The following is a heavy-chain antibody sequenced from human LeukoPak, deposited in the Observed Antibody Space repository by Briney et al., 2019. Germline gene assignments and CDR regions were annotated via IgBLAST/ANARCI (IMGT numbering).Heavy chain of an antibody. CDR3: ARGGREVDF. CDR1: GFTFSNYG. D-gene: IGHD3-16*01. CDR2: IWYDGSNM. J-gene: IGHJ4*02. V-gene: IGHV3-33*01. Sequence: PGRSLRLSCAASGFTFSNYGMHWVRQAPGKGLEWVAIIWYDGSNMYYADSVKGRFTISRDNAKNTLYLQMNSLRAGATAVYYCARGGREVDFWGQGTLVTVSS.